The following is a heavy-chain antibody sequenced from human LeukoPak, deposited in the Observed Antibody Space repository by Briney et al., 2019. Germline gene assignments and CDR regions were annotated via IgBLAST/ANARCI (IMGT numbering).Heavy chain of an antibody. CDR1: GFTFSSYA. CDR3: APQQPRWSLEYFDY. D-gene: IGHD2-15*01. V-gene: IGHV3-23*01. Sequence: GGSLRLSCAASGFTFSSYAMSWVRQAPGKGLEWVSAISGSGGSTYYADSVKGRFTISRDNAKNTLYLQMNSLRAEDTAVYYCAPQQPRWSLEYFDYWGQGTLVTVSS. CDR2: ISGSGGST. J-gene: IGHJ4*02.